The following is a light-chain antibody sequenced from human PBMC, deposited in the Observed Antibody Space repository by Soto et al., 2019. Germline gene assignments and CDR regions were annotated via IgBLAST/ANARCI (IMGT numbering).Light chain of an antibody. J-gene: IGKJ2*01. CDR1: QGISSY. CDR2: AAS. Sequence: DIQLTQSPSFLSASVGDRVTITCRASQGISSYLAWYQQKPGKAPKLLIYAASTLQSGVPSRFSGSGSGTELTLTISRLQPEDFATYYCQQLNSYTFGQGTKLEIK. V-gene: IGKV1-9*01. CDR3: QQLNSYT.